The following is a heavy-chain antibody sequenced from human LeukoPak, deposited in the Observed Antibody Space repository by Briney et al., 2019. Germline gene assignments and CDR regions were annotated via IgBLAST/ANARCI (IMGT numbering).Heavy chain of an antibody. CDR2: ISAYNGNT. V-gene: IGHV1-18*01. Sequence: GASVKVSCKASGYTFTSYGISWVRQAPGQGLEWMGWISAYNGNTNYAQKFQGRVTMTRNTSISTAYMELSSLRSEDTAVYYCASILRPLPYNWFDPWGQGTLVTVSS. D-gene: IGHD1-26*01. CDR3: ASILRPLPYNWFDP. J-gene: IGHJ5*02. CDR1: GYTFTSYG.